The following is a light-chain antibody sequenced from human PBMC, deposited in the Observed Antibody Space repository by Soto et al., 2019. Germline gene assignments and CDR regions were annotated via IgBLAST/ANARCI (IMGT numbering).Light chain of an antibody. CDR3: TSYVGNDIWV. J-gene: IGLJ3*02. CDR1: SSDVGAYKY. Sequence: QSVLTQPPSASGSPGQSVTISCTGTSSDVGAYKYVSWYQQYPGKAPKLMIYEVTKRPSGVPDRFSGSKSGNTASLAVSGLQAEGEADYYCTSYVGNDIWVFGGGTKLTVL. V-gene: IGLV2-8*01. CDR2: EVT.